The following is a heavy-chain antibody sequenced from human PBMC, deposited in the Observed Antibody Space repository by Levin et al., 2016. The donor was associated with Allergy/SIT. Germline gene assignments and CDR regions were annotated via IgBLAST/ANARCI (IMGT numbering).Heavy chain of an antibody. D-gene: IGHD6-13*01. CDR3: ARVIAAAGAFDY. CDR1: GYTFTSYG. J-gene: IGHJ4*02. Sequence: ASVKVSCKASGYTFTSYGISWVRQAPGQGLEWMGWINPNSGGTNYAQKFQGRVTMTRDTSISTAYMELSRLRSDDTAVYYCARVIAAAGAFDYWGQGTLVTVSS. CDR2: INPNSGGT. V-gene: IGHV1-2*02.